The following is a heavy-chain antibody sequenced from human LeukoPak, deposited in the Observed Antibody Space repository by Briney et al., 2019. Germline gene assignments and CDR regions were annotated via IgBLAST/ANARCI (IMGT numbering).Heavy chain of an antibody. J-gene: IGHJ4*02. D-gene: IGHD2-2*01. CDR1: GFTFSSYG. V-gene: IGHV3-30*02. Sequence: PGGSLRLSCAASGFTFSSYGMHWVRQAPGKGLEWVAFIRYDGSNKYYADSVKGRFTISRDNSKNTLYLQMNSLRAEDTAVYYCAKDRCSSTSCYGGYFDYWGQGTLVTVSS. CDR2: IRYDGSNK. CDR3: AKDRCSSTSCYGGYFDY.